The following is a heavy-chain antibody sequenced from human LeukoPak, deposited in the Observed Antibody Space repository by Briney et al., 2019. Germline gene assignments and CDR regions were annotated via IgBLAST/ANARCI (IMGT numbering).Heavy chain of an antibody. CDR1: GFTFRSYG. CDR3: AKSGGRELETYYYYYMDV. Sequence: PGGSLRLSCAASGFTFRSYGMHWIRQAPGRGLEWVAFIRFDGNNKYYADSVMGRFTISRDNSKNTLYLQMTSLRPEDTAVYYCAKSGGRELETYYYYYMDVWGKGTTVIISS. J-gene: IGHJ6*03. CDR2: IRFDGNNK. D-gene: IGHD1-7*01. V-gene: IGHV3-30*02.